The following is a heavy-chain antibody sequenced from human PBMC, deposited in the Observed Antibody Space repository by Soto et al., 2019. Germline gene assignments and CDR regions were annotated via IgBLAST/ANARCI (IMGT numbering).Heavy chain of an antibody. D-gene: IGHD3-10*01. CDR3: VRQGIGDLHGLVDV. J-gene: IGHJ6*02. CDR1: SGPSRSHN. CDR2: IYHTGDT. Sequence: QVQLQQSGPGLVKPSETLSLTCTVSSGPSRSHNWGWIRQPPGGGLEWIGYIYHTGDTSYNPPLRSRVTISADTSTNHISLTLRSVTAADPAVYYCVRQGIGDLHGLVDVWGQGTRVSVSS. V-gene: IGHV4-59*08.